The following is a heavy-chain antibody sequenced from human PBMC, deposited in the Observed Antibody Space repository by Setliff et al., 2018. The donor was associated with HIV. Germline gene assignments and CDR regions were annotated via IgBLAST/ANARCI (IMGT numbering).Heavy chain of an antibody. CDR2: IYYSGSTSGGT. CDR1: GVSITSYF. CDR3: ASSLNGDSEPWYFDL. Sequence: PSETLSLTCTVSGVSITSYFWSWIRQPPGKGLEWIGFIYYSGSTSGGTNYNPSLKSRVTISLDTSKNQFSLNLSSVTAADTAVYYCASSLNGDSEPWYFDLWSRGTLVTVSS. V-gene: IGHV4-59*01. D-gene: IGHD4-17*01. J-gene: IGHJ2*01.